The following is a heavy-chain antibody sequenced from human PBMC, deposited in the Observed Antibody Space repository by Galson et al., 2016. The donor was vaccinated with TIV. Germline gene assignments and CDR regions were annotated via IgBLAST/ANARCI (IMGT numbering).Heavy chain of an antibody. Sequence: SVKVSCKASGGPFLSYSINWVRQAPGQGPEWMGRIIPVSDMASYAQKFQGRVTIIADKSTRTAYMELSSLRFEDTAVYFCASQYRSSPNPGVMDVWSQGTTVTVSS. CDR3: ASQYRSSPNPGVMDV. D-gene: IGHD6-6*01. CDR2: IIPVSDMA. CDR1: GGPFLSYS. V-gene: IGHV1-69*02. J-gene: IGHJ6*02.